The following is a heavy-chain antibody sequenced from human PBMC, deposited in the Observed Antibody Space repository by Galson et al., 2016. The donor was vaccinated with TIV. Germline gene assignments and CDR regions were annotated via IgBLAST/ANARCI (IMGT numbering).Heavy chain of an antibody. Sequence: PALVKPTQTLTLTCSFSGFSLRTSGMCVSWIRQPPGKALEWLARIDWDGDKYYNASLKTRVSISKDTYKNQVVLTMTNMDQVDTGTYYCARNSGHYYGMDVWGQGTTVTVSS. CDR1: GFSLRTSGMC. J-gene: IGHJ6*02. CDR3: ARNSGHYYGMDV. V-gene: IGHV2-70*11. CDR2: IDWDGDK.